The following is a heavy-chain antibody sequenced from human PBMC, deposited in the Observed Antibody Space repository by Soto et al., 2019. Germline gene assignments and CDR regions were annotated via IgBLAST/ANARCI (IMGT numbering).Heavy chain of an antibody. CDR2: IYYSGST. D-gene: IGHD2-2*01. Sequence: PSETLSLTCTVSGGSISSYDWSWIRQPPGKGLEWIGYIYYSGSTNYNPSLKSRVTISVDTSKNQFSLKLSSVTAADTAVDYCASATSPSPSYYYFDYWGQGTMVTVYS. V-gene: IGHV4-59*01. J-gene: IGHJ4*02. CDR1: GGSISSYD. CDR3: ASATSPSPSYYYFDY.